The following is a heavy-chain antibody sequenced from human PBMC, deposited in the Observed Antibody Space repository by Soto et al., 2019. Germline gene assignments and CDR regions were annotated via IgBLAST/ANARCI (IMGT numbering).Heavy chain of an antibody. CDR1: GYTFTSYY. CDR3: AGQIGYCSSTSCYTYYYYGMDV. D-gene: IGHD2-2*02. J-gene: IGHJ6*02. Sequence: ASVKVSCKASGYTFTSYYMHWVRQAPGQGLEWMGIINPSGGSTSYAQKFQGRVTMTRDTSTSTVYMELSSLRSEDTAVYYCAGQIGYCSSTSCYTYYYYGMDVWGQGTTVTVSS. CDR2: INPSGGST. V-gene: IGHV1-46*01.